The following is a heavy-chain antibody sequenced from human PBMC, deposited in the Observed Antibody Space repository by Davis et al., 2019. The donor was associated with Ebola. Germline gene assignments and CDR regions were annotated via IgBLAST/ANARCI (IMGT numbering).Heavy chain of an antibody. CDR3: AMGDYYYYGMDV. CDR1: GFTFSSYW. J-gene: IGHJ6*02. Sequence: GGSLRLSCAASGFTFSSYWMSWVRQAPGKGLEWVSYISSSGSTIYYADSVKGRFTISRDNAKNSLYLQMNSLRAEDTAVYYCAMGDYYYYGMDVWGQGTTVTVSS. V-gene: IGHV3-48*04. CDR2: ISSSGSTI.